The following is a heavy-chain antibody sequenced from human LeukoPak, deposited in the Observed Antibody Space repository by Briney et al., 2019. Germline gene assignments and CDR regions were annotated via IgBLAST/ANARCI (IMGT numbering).Heavy chain of an antibody. V-gene: IGHV3-23*01. Sequence: GGSLRLSCAASGFTFSSYAMSWVRQAPGKGLEWVSAISGSGGSTYYADSVKGRFTISRDNSKNTLYLQMNSLRAEGTAVYYCVRPIVSTSRYYYYGMDVWGQGTTVTVSS. J-gene: IGHJ6*02. CDR1: GFTFSSYA. CDR2: ISGSGGST. D-gene: IGHD2-2*01. CDR3: VRPIVSTSRYYYYGMDV.